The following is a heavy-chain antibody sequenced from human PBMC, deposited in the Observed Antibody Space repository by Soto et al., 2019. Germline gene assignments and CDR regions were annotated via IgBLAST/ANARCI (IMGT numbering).Heavy chain of an antibody. CDR1: GFTFSSYD. V-gene: IGHV3-13*01. Sequence: EVQLVESGGGLVQPGGSLRLSCAASGFTFSSYDMHWLRQTPGKGLEWVSAIGSAGDTYYLGSVKGRFTSSRDTAKASLYLHLNSLRHGETAVYFCARGGYASGYYHYALDLCGHETTVTVS. CDR3: ARGGYASGYYHYALDL. J-gene: IGHJ6*02. CDR2: IGSAGDT. D-gene: IGHD6-19*01.